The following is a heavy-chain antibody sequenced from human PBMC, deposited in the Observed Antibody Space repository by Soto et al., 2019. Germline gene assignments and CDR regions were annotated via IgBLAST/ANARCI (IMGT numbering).Heavy chain of an antibody. D-gene: IGHD7-27*01. Sequence: GGSLRPSCAASGFTFSSYWMSWVRQAPGKGLEWVANIKQDGSEKYYVDSVKGRFTISRDNAKNSLYLQMNSLRAEDTAVYYCARESGVTLVVYFDYWGQGTLVTVSS. CDR3: ARESGVTLVVYFDY. CDR2: IKQDGSEK. V-gene: IGHV3-7*01. J-gene: IGHJ4*02. CDR1: GFTFSSYW.